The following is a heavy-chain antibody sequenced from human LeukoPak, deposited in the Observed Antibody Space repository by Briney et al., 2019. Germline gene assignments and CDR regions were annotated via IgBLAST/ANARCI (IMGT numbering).Heavy chain of an antibody. Sequence: SVKVSCKASGGTFSSYAISWVRQAPGQGLEWMGRIIPIFGTANYAQKFQGRVTITTDESTSTAYMELSSLRSEDTAVYYCARDITPQGGYKASYAFDIWGQGTMVTVSS. D-gene: IGHD5-24*01. CDR1: GGTFSSYA. V-gene: IGHV1-69*05. J-gene: IGHJ3*02. CDR3: ARDITPQGGYKASYAFDI. CDR2: IIPIFGTA.